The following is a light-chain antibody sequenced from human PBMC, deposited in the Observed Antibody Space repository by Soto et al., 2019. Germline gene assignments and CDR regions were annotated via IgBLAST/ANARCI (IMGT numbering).Light chain of an antibody. Sequence: EIVLTQSPGTLSLSPGERATLSCRAIQSVSSSYLAWYQQKPGQAPRLLIYGASTRANGIPARFSGSGSGTEFTLTISSLQSEDFAIYYCQQYNTWPPITFGQGTRLEIK. CDR1: QSVSSSY. J-gene: IGKJ5*01. V-gene: IGKV3D-15*01. CDR2: GAS. CDR3: QQYNTWPPIT.